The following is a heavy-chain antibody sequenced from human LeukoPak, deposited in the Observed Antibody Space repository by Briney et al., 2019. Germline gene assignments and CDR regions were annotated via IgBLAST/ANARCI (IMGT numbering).Heavy chain of an antibody. D-gene: IGHD3-10*01. CDR3: GGRITMVRGVISDY. J-gene: IGHJ4*02. CDR2: IYYSGST. V-gene: IGHV4-59*12. Sequence: SETLSLTCTVSGGSISSYYWSWIRQPPGKGLEWIGYIYYSGSTNYNPSLKSRVTISVDTSKNQFSLKLSSVTAADTAVYYCGGRITMVRGVISDYWGQGTLVTVSS. CDR1: GGSISSYY.